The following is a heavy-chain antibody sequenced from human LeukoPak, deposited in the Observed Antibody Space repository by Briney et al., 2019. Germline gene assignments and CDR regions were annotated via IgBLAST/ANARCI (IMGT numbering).Heavy chain of an antibody. CDR3: ARDDEPGYSSRPFWFDP. CDR2: ISSSSSYI. CDR1: GFTFSSYS. Sequence: GGSLRLSCAASGFTFSSYSMNWVRQAPGKGLEWVSSISSSSSYIYYADSVKGRFTISRDNSKNTLYLQMNSLRAEDTAVYYCARDDEPGYSSRPFWFDPWGQGTLVTVSS. J-gene: IGHJ5*02. V-gene: IGHV3-21*01. D-gene: IGHD6-13*01.